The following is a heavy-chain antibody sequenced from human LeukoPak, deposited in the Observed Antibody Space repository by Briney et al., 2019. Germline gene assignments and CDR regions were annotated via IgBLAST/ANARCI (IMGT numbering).Heavy chain of an antibody. Sequence: GGSLRLSCAASGFTFSSYWMHWVRQAPGKGLVWVSRINSDGSSTSYADSVKGRFTISRDNAKNTLYLQMNSLRAEDTAVYYCAQSGSGYGPLDFDYWGQGTLVTVSS. CDR1: GFTFSSYW. CDR3: AQSGSGYGPLDFDY. CDR2: INSDGSST. J-gene: IGHJ4*02. V-gene: IGHV3-74*01. D-gene: IGHD5-12*01.